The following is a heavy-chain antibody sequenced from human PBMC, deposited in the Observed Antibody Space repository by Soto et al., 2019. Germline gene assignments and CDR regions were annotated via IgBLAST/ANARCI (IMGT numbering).Heavy chain of an antibody. D-gene: IGHD1-26*01. CDR2: IIPVFGTA. J-gene: IGHJ5*01. Sequence: QVQPVQSGAEVKKPGSSVKVSCKASGGVFRNYAINWVRQAPGQGLEWMGGIIPVFGTADYPQKFQGRVTITADESTTTAYMELTSLKTEDTAVYFCARDRWGSYSFDSWGQGTLVTVAS. CDR1: GGVFRNYA. CDR3: ARDRWGSYSFDS. V-gene: IGHV1-69*01.